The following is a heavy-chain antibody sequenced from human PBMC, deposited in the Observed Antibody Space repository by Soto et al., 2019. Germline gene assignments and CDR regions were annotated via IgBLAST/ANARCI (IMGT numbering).Heavy chain of an antibody. CDR1: GYTFTNYD. V-gene: IGHV1-18*01. CDR2: ISAYNGDT. J-gene: IGHJ3*02. CDR3: SRVVGHCSGGTCYDPGPAFDI. Sequence: ASVKVSCKASGYTFTNYDITWVRQAPGQGLEWMGWISAYNGDTNYAQQLQGRVTMTTDTSTSTAYMELRSLRSDDTAVYYCSRVVGHCSGGTCYDPGPAFDIWG. D-gene: IGHD2-15*01.